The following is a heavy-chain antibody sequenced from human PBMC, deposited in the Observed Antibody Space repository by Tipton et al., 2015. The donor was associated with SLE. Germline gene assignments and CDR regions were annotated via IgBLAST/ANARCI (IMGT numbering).Heavy chain of an antibody. V-gene: IGHV4-34*01. CDR3: ARGKGRNWGWGWFDP. Sequence: TLSLTCAVYGGSFSGYYWSWIRQPPGKGPEWIGEINHSGSTNYNPSLKSRLTILVDTSKNQFSLKLSSVTAADTAVYYCARGKGRNWGWGWFDPWGQGILVTVSS. CDR2: INHSGST. D-gene: IGHD7-27*01. J-gene: IGHJ5*02. CDR1: GGSFSGYY.